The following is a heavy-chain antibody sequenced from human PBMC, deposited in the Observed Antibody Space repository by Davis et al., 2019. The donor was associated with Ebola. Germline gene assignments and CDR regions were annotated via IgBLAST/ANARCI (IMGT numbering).Heavy chain of an antibody. CDR1: GGSISSGGYY. Sequence: MPSETLSLTCTVSGGSISSGGYYWSWIRQPPGKGLEWIGEINHSGSTNYNPSLKSRVTISVDTSKNQFSLQLNSVTPEDTAVYYCARAGSYYYGMDVWGQGTTVTVSS. V-gene: IGHV4-39*07. CDR2: INHSGST. D-gene: IGHD3-10*01. CDR3: ARAGSYYYGMDV. J-gene: IGHJ6*02.